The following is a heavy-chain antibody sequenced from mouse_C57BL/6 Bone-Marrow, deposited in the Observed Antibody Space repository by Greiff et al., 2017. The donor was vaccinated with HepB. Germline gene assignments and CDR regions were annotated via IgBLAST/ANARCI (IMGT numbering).Heavy chain of an antibody. D-gene: IGHD2-5*01. V-gene: IGHV1-53*01. CDR1: GYTFTSYW. J-gene: IGHJ2*01. CDR2: INPSNGGT. Sequence: QVQLQQPGTELVKPGASVKLSCKASGYTFTSYWMHWVKQRPGQGLEWIGNINPSNGGTNYNEKFKSKATLTVDKASSTAYMQLSSLTSEDSAVYYCASDSNYGGRNVDYWGQGTTLTVSS. CDR3: ASDSNYGGRNVDY.